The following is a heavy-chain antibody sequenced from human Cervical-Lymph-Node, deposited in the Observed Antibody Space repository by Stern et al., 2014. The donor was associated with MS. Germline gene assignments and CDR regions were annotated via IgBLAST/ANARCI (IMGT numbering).Heavy chain of an antibody. V-gene: IGHV4-4*02. Sequence: QMQLVQSGPGLVKPSWTLSLSCAVSGASISTDNWRCWVRPPPGKGLEWIGKVYHSGSANCTPSLKSRVTMSVDESKNQFSLRLTSVTAADTAVYYCARDFEFQLLCDWGQGALVTVSS. D-gene: IGHD2-2*01. J-gene: IGHJ4*02. CDR1: GASISTDNW. CDR3: ARDFEFQLLCD. CDR2: VYHSGSA.